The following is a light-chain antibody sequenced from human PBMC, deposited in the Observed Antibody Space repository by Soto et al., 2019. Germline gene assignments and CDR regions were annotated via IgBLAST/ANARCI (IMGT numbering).Light chain of an antibody. CDR3: QQYEDFPLT. CDR1: QDVTIY. V-gene: IGKV1-33*01. CDR2: DAS. Sequence: DIQLTQSPSSLSASVGDRVTITCQASQDVTIYLNWYQQKPGRAPKLLIYDASNLETGVPSRFSGGGSGTKFTFTISSLQAGDVATYYCQQYEDFPLTFGGGTKVEI. J-gene: IGKJ4*01.